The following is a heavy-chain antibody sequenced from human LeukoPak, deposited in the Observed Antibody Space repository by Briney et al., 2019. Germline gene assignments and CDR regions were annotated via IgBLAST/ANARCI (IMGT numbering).Heavy chain of an antibody. J-gene: IGHJ6*03. V-gene: IGHV3-21*01. Sequence: GGSLRLSCAASGFTFSRYSMNWVRQAPGKGLEWVAFISSTSTFIYSADSVKGRFTISRDTAENSLFLQMNSLRAEDTAIYYCARDYFDSTNYPQTYYYYYMDVWGKGTTVTVSS. CDR2: ISSTSTFI. CDR3: ARDYFDSTNYPQTYYYYYMDV. D-gene: IGHD3-22*01. CDR1: GFTFSRYS.